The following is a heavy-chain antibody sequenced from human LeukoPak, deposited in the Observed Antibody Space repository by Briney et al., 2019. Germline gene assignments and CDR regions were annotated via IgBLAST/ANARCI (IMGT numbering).Heavy chain of an antibody. CDR2: INPNSGGT. D-gene: IGHD2-2*01. J-gene: IGHJ5*02. CDR3: ASSSTSPLNWFDP. CDR1: GYTFTGYY. V-gene: IGHV1-2*02. Sequence: ASVKVSCKASGYTFTGYYMHWVRQAPGQRLEWRGWINPNSGGTNYAQKFQGRVTMTRDTSISTAYMELSRLRSDDTDVYYCASSSTSPLNWFDPWAQGTLVSVSS.